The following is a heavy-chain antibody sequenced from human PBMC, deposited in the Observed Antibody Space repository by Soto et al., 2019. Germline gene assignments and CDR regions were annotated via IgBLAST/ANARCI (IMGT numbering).Heavy chain of an antibody. Sequence: SETLSLTCAVYGGSLSGYYWSWIRQPPGKGLEWIGEINHSGSTNYNPSLKSGVTISLDTSKNQFSLKLSSVTAADTAVYYCAQMWSGYNSHWGQGTLVTVSS. D-gene: IGHD6-25*01. CDR3: AQMWSGYNSH. CDR2: INHSGST. V-gene: IGHV4-34*01. J-gene: IGHJ1*01. CDR1: GGSLSGYY.